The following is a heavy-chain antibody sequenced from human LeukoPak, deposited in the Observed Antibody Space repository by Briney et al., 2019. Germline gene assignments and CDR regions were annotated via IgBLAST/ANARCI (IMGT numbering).Heavy chain of an antibody. J-gene: IGHJ4*02. Sequence: ASVKVSCRASGGTFSSYAISWVRQAPGQGLEWMGRIIPILGIANYAQKFQGRVTITADKSTSTAYMELNSLRSEDTAVYYCASSSGWLYYWGQGTLVTVSS. D-gene: IGHD6-19*01. CDR2: IIPILGIA. CDR3: ASSSGWLYY. CDR1: GGTFSSYA. V-gene: IGHV1-69*04.